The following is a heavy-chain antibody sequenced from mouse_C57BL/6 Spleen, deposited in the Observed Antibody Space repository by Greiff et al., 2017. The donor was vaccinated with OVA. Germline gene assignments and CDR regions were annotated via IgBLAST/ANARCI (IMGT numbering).Heavy chain of an antibody. V-gene: IGHV1-72*01. CDR2: IDPNSGGT. J-gene: IGHJ2*01. D-gene: IGHD1-1*01. CDR1: GYTFTSYW. Sequence: QVQLQQPGAELVKPGASVKLSCKASGYTFTSYWMHWVKQRPGRGLEWIGRIDPNSGGTKYNEKFKSKATLTVDKHSSTAYMQLSSLTSEDSAVDYCAREPFYATYGTDYWGQGTTLTVSS. CDR3: AREPFYATYGTDY.